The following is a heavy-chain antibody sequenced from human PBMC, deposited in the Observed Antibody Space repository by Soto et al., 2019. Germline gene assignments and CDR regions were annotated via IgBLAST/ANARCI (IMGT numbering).Heavy chain of an antibody. Sequence: EVQMLESGGGLVQPGKSLRLSCAASGFTFSSYAMSWVRQAPGKGLEWVSVISVNGGSTYYADSVKGRFTISRDNSKNTLYLQMNRLRAEDTAVYYCAKEVTGSDYHDEWWFDPWGQGTLVTVSS. CDR3: AKEVTGSDYHDEWWFDP. J-gene: IGHJ5*02. D-gene: IGHD3-10*01. CDR2: ISVNGGST. V-gene: IGHV3-23*01. CDR1: GFTFSSYA.